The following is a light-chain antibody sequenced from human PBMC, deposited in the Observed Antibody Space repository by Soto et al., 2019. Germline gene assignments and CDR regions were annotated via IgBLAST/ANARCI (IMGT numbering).Light chain of an antibody. CDR3: QHHHYSPPRT. V-gene: IGKV3-20*01. CDR1: QSVSSSY. Sequence: EIVLTQSPGTLSLSPGERATLSCRASQSVSSSYLAWYQQKPGQAPRLLIYGASIRATGIPDRFSGSGSGRDFTLTISRLEPEDFVVYYCQHHHYSPPRTFGQGTTVEIK. CDR2: GAS. J-gene: IGKJ1*01.